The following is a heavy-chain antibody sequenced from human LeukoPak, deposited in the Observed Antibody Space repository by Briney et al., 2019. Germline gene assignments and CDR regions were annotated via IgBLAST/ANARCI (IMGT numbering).Heavy chain of an antibody. D-gene: IGHD6-19*01. CDR1: GGSFSDYY. J-gene: IGHJ4*02. CDR2: INHSGST. CDR3: ARSPPPSGWYSGTPIV. V-gene: IGHV4-34*01. Sequence: TSETLSLTCAVYGGSFSDYYWSWIRQPPGKGLEWIGEINHSGSTNYNPSLKSRVTISVDTSKNQFSLKLSSVTAADTAVYYCARSPPPSGWYSGTPIVGGQGTLVTVSS.